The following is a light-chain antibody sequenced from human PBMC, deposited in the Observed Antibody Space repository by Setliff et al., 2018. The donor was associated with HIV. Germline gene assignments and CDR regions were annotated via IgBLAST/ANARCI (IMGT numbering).Light chain of an antibody. V-gene: IGLV2-23*02. CDR1: SSDIGRYNL. Sequence: QSALTQPASVSGSPGQSITISCTGTSSDIGRYNLVSWYQQYPGKAPKLMIYQATKRPSGVSNRFSGSKSGNTASLTISWLQAEDEADYYCCSTTGSNTFVFGSGTKVTVL. CDR2: QAT. J-gene: IGLJ1*01. CDR3: CSTTGSNTFV.